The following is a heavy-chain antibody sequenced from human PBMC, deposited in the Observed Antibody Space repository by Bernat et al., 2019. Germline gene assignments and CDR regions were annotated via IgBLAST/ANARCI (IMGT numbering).Heavy chain of an antibody. J-gene: IGHJ4*02. CDR1: GFTFSTYW. CDR2: VNGDGSSA. CDR3: ARSLGGPYQFDH. D-gene: IGHD2-2*01. Sequence: EVQLVESGGGLVQPGGSLRLSCAASGFTFSTYWMHWVRQAPGKGLVWVSRVNGDGSSAAYAASVKGRFTISRDNAKNTLFLQMDSLRAEDTAVYYCARSLGGPYQFDHWGQGTLVTVSS. V-gene: IGHV3-74*02.